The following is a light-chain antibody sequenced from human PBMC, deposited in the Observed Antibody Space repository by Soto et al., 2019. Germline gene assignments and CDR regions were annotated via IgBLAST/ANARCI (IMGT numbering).Light chain of an antibody. V-gene: IGLV1-44*01. J-gene: IGLJ1*01. CDR2: TTN. CDR1: SSNIGTSS. Sequence: QSVLTQPHSASGTPGQRVTISCSGSSSNIGTSSVHWFQQLPGTAPKLLISTTNQRPSGVPERFSGSKSGTSATLGITGLQTGDEADYYCGTWDSSLSAHVFGTGTKVTVL. CDR3: GTWDSSLSAHV.